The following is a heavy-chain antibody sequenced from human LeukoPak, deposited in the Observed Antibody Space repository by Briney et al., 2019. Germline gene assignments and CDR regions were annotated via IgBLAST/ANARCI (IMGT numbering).Heavy chain of an antibody. CDR2: ISGSGGST. J-gene: IGHJ3*02. V-gene: IGHV3-23*01. CDR3: AKLVRTVVIAVDAFDI. D-gene: IGHD4-23*01. CDR1: GFTFSSYA. Sequence: GGSLRLSCAASGFTFSSYAMSWVRQAPGKGLEWVSAISGSGGSTYCADSVKGRFTISRDNSKNTLYLQMNSLRAEDTAVYYCAKLVRTVVIAVDAFDIWGQGTMVTVSS.